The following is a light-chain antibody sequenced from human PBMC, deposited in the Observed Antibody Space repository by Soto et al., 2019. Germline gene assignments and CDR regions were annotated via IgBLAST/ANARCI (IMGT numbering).Light chain of an antibody. V-gene: IGLV2-8*01. CDR1: SSDVGSYTY. CDR2: EVS. CDR3: SSYAGSHNFVV. Sequence: QSALTQPLSASGSPGQSVTISCTGTSSDVGSYTYVSWYQQHPGKAPKLMIWEVSKRPSGVPDRFSGSKYGNTASLTVSGLQAEDEADYYCSSYAGSHNFVVFGGGTKVTVL. J-gene: IGLJ2*01.